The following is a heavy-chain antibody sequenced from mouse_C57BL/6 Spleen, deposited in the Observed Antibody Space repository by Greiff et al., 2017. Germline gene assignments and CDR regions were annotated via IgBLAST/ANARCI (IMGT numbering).Heavy chain of an antibody. V-gene: IGHV1-53*01. CDR3: AHYDYDGYAMDY. D-gene: IGHD2-4*01. Sequence: VQLQQPGTELVKPGASVKLSCKASGYTFTSYWMHWVKQRPGQGLEWIGNINPSNGGTNYNGKFKGKATLTADKSSSTAYMQLSSLTSEDSAVYFCAHYDYDGYAMDYWGQGTSVTVSS. J-gene: IGHJ4*01. CDR1: GYTFTSYW. CDR2: INPSNGGT.